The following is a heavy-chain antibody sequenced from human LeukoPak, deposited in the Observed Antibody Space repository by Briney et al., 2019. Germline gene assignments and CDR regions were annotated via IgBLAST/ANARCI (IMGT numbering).Heavy chain of an antibody. Sequence: ASVKLSCNASGYTFTRYYMHWVRQPPGQGLEWMGIINPSGGSTTNAQRFQGRVTMTRDTSTSTLYMELSSLRAEDTAVYYCARDYWYSSSRFYFDCWGQGTLVTASS. D-gene: IGHD6-6*01. CDR3: ARDYWYSSSRFYFDC. J-gene: IGHJ4*02. V-gene: IGHV1-46*01. CDR2: INPSGGST. CDR1: GYTFTRYY.